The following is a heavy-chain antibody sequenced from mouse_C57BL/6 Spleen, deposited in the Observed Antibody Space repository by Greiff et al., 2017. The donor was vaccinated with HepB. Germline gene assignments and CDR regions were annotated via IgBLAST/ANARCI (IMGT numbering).Heavy chain of an antibody. Sequence: QVQLQQPGTELVKPGASVKLSCKASGYTFTSYWMHWVKQRPGQGLEWIGNINPSNGGTNYNEKFKSKATLTVDKSSSTAYMQLSSLTSEDSAVYYCARPGSHSLYYYAMDYWGQGTSVTVSS. CDR3: ARPGSHSLYYYAMDY. V-gene: IGHV1-53*01. D-gene: IGHD1-1*01. CDR1: GYTFTSYW. CDR2: INPSNGGT. J-gene: IGHJ4*01.